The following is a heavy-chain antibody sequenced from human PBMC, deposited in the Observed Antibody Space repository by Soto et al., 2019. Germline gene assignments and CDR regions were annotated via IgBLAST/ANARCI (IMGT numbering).Heavy chain of an antibody. Sequence: QVQLVQSGTEVKKTGASVKVSCKAFGYSFTGYHMHWVRQAPGKGLEWMERINPSDGGTKYAQKFQGRITMARDTSTSTVYMQLSSLISEDTAIYYCASNSIALFTGLGYWGQGTLVTVSS. V-gene: IGHV1-46*01. D-gene: IGHD3-3*02. CDR1: GYSFTGYH. J-gene: IGHJ4*02. CDR3: ASNSIALFTGLGY. CDR2: INPSDGGT.